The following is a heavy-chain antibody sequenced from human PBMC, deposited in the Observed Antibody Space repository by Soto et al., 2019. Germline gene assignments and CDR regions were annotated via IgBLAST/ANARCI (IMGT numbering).Heavy chain of an antibody. CDR1: GFTFSTYD. CDR2: IGSAHDP. V-gene: IGHV3-13*05. Sequence: GGSIRLSCAASGFTFSTYDMHLFRQVPGKGVEWVSAIGSAHDPYYLGSVKGRFSISRENAKNSLYLQVNSPTAGHTAVYYCARAYLGRLPRRADYYYALGVRGQGTTCTV. CDR3: ARAYLGRLPRRADYYYALGV. J-gene: IGHJ6*02. D-gene: IGHD1-26*01.